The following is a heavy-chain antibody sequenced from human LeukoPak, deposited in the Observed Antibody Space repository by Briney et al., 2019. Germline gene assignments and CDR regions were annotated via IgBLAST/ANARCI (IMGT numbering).Heavy chain of an antibody. CDR1: GFTFSSYG. CDR3: AKGDSSGYYSPSFRFDH. D-gene: IGHD3-22*01. J-gene: IGHJ5*02. CDR2: ISYDGSNK. V-gene: IGHV3-30*18. Sequence: GGSLRLSCAASGFTFSSYGMDGVREAPGKGLEWVAVISYDGSNKYYADSVKGRFTISRDNSKNTLYLQMNSLRAEDTAVYYCAKGDSSGYYSPSFRFDHWGQGTLVTVSS.